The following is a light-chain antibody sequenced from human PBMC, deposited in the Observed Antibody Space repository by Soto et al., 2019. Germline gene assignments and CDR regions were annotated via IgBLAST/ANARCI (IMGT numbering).Light chain of an antibody. Sequence: EIVLTQSPGTLSLSPGERATLSCRASQSVSSSYLAWYQQKPGQAPRLLIYGASSRATGIPDRFSGSGSGTDFTLTISTLEPEEFAVYYCQQYGSAPRYTFGQGTKLEIK. J-gene: IGKJ2*01. CDR3: QQYGSAPRYT. V-gene: IGKV3-20*01. CDR2: GAS. CDR1: QSVSSSY.